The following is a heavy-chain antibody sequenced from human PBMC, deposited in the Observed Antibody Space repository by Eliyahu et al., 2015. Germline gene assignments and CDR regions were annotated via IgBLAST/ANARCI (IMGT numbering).Heavy chain of an antibody. J-gene: IGHJ3*02. CDR2: XNGGGGGT. Sequence: DVQLLESGGGLVQPGVSLRLSCAXSGFXFXXXAMGWVRQPPRKGLEWVSVFSAXNGGGGGTFYPDSLKGRFTISRDNSKNTLYLQMNSLRAEDTAVYYCARWSPRLDAFDIWGQGTTVTVSS. V-gene: IGHV3-23*01. CDR1: GFXFXXXA. D-gene: IGHD2-15*01. CDR3: ARWSPRLDAFDI.